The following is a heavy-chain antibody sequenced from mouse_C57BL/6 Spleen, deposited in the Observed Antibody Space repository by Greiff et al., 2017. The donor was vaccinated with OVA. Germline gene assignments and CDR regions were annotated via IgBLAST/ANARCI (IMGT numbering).Heavy chain of an antibody. CDR3: ARETQATHYFDY. CDR2: IYPSDSET. V-gene: IGHV1-61*01. CDR1: GYTFTSYW. D-gene: IGHD3-2*02. Sequence: QVQLKQPGAELVRPGSSVKLSCKASGYTFTSYWMDWVKQRPGQGLEWIGNIYPSDSETHYNQKFKDKATLTVDKSSSTAYMQLSSLTSEDSAVYDCARETQATHYFDYWGQGTTLTVSA. J-gene: IGHJ2*01.